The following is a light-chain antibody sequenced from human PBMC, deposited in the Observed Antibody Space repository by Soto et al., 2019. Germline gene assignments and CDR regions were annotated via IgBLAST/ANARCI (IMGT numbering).Light chain of an antibody. CDR2: GDS. Sequence: QSVLTQPPSVSGAPGQRVTISCSGGSSNIGANFDVHWYQQLPGSAPKLLIYGDSNRPSGVPDRFSGSKSGTSASLAITGLQAEDEADYYCQSYDNRLSGSVFGGGTQLTVL. V-gene: IGLV1-40*01. CDR1: SSNIGANFD. CDR3: QSYDNRLSGSV. J-gene: IGLJ7*01.